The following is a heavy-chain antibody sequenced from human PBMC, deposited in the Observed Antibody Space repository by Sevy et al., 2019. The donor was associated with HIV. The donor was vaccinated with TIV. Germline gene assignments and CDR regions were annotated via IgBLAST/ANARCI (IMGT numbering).Heavy chain of an antibody. V-gene: IGHV3-48*03. CDR1: GFTFSSYE. Sequence: GGSLRLSCTASGFTFSSYEMNWVRQAPGKGLEWVSYITLSGSTIYYADSVKGRFTISRDNAKNSLFLQMNSLRAEDTAVYYCARATYYYDSSGPYYFDYWGQGTLVTVSS. D-gene: IGHD3-22*01. CDR3: ARATYYYDSSGPYYFDY. J-gene: IGHJ4*02. CDR2: ITLSGSTI.